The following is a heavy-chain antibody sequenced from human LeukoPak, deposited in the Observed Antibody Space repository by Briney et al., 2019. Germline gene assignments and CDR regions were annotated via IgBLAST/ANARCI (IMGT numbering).Heavy chain of an antibody. Sequence: ASVKVSCKASGGTFSSYAISWVRQAPGQGLEWMGRIIPILGIANYAQKFQGRVTITADKSTSTAYMELSSLRSEDTAMYYCARPPAHYYDSSGYSNFDYWGQGTLVTVSS. D-gene: IGHD3-22*01. J-gene: IGHJ4*02. CDR3: ARPPAHYYDSSGYSNFDY. CDR2: IIPILGIA. CDR1: GGTFSSYA. V-gene: IGHV1-69*04.